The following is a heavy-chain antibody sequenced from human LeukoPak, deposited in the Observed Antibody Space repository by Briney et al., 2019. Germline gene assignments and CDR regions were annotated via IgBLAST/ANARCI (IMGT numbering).Heavy chain of an antibody. CDR3: ARLRTDGYNYPHYWYFDL. J-gene: IGHJ2*01. V-gene: IGHV4-59*08. CDR1: GGSISSYY. CDR2: IYYSGST. D-gene: IGHD5-24*01. Sequence: SETLPLTCTVSGGSISSYYWSWIRQPPGKGLEWIGYIYYSGSTNYNPSLKSRVTISVDTSKNQFSLKLSSVTAADTAVYYCARLRTDGYNYPHYWYFDLWGRGTLVTVSS.